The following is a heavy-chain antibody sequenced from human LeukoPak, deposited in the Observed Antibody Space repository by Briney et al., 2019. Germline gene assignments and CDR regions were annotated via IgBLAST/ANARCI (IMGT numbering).Heavy chain of an antibody. J-gene: IGHJ6*02. CDR3: PREGQYYDILTGYYTSTLYYGMDV. CDR2: ISGSGGST. CDR1: GFTFSSYA. V-gene: IGHV3-23*01. Sequence: PGGSLRLSCAASGFTFSSYAMSWVRQAPGKGLEWVSAISGSGGSTYYADSVKGRFTISRDNSKNTLYLQMNSLRAEDTAVYYCPREGQYYDILTGYYTSTLYYGMDVWGQGTTVTVSS. D-gene: IGHD3-9*01.